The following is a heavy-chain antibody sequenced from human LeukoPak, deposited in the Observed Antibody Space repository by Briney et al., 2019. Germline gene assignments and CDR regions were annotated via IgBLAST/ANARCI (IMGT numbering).Heavy chain of an antibody. Sequence: PSETLSLTCTVSGGSISSYYWSWIRQPAGKGLEWIGRIYTSGSTNYNPSLKSRVTMSVDTSKNQFSLKLGSVTAADTAVYYCARDEGIAAAGTFDYWGQGTLVTVSS. CDR3: ARDEGIAAAGTFDY. V-gene: IGHV4-4*07. D-gene: IGHD6-13*01. CDR1: GGSISSYY. J-gene: IGHJ4*02. CDR2: IYTSGST.